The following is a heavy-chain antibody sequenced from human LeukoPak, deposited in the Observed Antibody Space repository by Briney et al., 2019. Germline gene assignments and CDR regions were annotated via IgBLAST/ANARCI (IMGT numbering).Heavy chain of an antibody. V-gene: IGHV4-61*01. CDR1: GGSISSSRYY. J-gene: IGHJ5*02. CDR2: IYYSGST. Sequence: SETLSLTCTVSGGSISSSRYYWSWIRQPPGKGLEWIGYIYYSGSTNYNPSLKSRVTISVDTSKNQFSLKLSSVTAADTAVYYCARGQYSSGWYVRSDNWFDPWGQGTLVTVSS. CDR3: ARGQYSSGWYVRSDNWFDP. D-gene: IGHD6-19*01.